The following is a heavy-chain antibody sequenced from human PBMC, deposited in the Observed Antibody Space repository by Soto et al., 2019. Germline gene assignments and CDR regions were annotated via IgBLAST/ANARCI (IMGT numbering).Heavy chain of an antibody. CDR1: GGSISTVDYW. D-gene: IGHD7-27*01. CDR3: ARGPSGDKVDS. J-gene: IGHJ4*02. V-gene: IGHV4-30-4*01. Sequence: QVQLQESGPGLVKPSQTLSLTCTVSGGSISTVDYWWSWIRQSPDMGLEWIGHIYDGGRTYNNPSLESRVTMSVDTSKSQLSLTLSSVSAADTAVYYCARGPSGDKVDSWGQGTLGTVSS. CDR2: IYDGGRT.